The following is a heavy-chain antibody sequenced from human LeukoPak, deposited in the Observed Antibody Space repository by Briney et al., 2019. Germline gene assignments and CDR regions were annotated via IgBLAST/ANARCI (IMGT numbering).Heavy chain of an antibody. Sequence: PAGGSLRLSCEASGFTFSSYWMAWVRQAPGKGLEWVANINPAGNDTYYVDSVKGRFTISRDNAKKSTSLQMNSLRVEETALYYCVRWGVAADMQDWGQGTLVTVSS. D-gene: IGHD2-2*01. V-gene: IGHV3-7*01. CDR2: INPAGNDT. CDR1: GFTFSSYW. J-gene: IGHJ4*02. CDR3: VRWGVAADMQD.